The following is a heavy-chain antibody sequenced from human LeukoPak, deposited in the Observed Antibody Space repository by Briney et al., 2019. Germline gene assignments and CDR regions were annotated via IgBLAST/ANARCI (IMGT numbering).Heavy chain of an antibody. J-gene: IGHJ4*02. Sequence: GGSLRPSCAASGFVFSANWMTWVRQVPGKGLEWVATISSDGSETFYMDSVKGRFTISRDNAKNSLFLQMNSLRVEDTAVHYCGRVRPGDADYWGQGTLVTVSS. D-gene: IGHD1-26*01. CDR1: GFVFSANW. CDR3: GRVRPGDADY. V-gene: IGHV3-7*01. CDR2: ISSDGSET.